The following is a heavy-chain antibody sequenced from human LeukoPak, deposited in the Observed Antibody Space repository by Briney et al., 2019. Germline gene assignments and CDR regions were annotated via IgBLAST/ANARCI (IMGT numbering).Heavy chain of an antibody. CDR3: ARRDPGGPDY. D-gene: IGHD1-1*01. J-gene: IGHJ4*02. V-gene: IGHV3-33*08. CDR1: GFTSSSYG. CDR2: IWYDGSNK. Sequence: PGGSLRLSCAASGFTSSSYGMHWVRQAPGKGLEWVAVIWYDGSNKYYADSVKGRFTISRDNSKNTLYLQMNSLRAEDTAVYYCARRDPGGPDYWGQGTLVTVSS.